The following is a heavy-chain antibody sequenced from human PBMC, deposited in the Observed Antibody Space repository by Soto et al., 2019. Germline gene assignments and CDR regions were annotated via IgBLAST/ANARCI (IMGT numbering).Heavy chain of an antibody. D-gene: IGHD2-8*01. CDR3: ARDSDCTNGVCPDY. Sequence: PGGSLRLSCAASGFTFSSYAMHWVRQAPGKGLEWVAVISYDGSNKYYADSVKGRFTISRDNSKNTLYLQMNSLRAEDTAVYYCARDSDCTNGVCPDYWGQGTLVTVSS. CDR2: ISYDGSNK. J-gene: IGHJ4*02. CDR1: GFTFSSYA. V-gene: IGHV3-30-3*01.